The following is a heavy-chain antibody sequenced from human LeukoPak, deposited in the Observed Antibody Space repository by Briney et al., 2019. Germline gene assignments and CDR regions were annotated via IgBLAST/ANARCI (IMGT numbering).Heavy chain of an antibody. CDR3: AREPRPRGGWFVSD. D-gene: IGHD6-19*01. J-gene: IGHJ4*02. V-gene: IGHV1-2*02. CDR1: GYRFTDYC. CDR2: INPNSGGT. Sequence: ASVKVSCKASGYRFTDYCIHWVRQAPGQGLEWMGWINPNSGGTKYAQKFQGRVTMTRDTSITTAYMEVSRLRSDDTAVYYCAREPRPRGGWFVSDWGQGTLVTVSS.